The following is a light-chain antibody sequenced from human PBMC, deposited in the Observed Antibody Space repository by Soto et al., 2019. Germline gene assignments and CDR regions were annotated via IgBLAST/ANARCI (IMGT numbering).Light chain of an antibody. Sequence: EIVLTQSPGTLSLSPGERATLSCRASQSVSSDFLGWYQQKPGQPPRLLIYAASTRATGIPDRFSGSGSGTDFTLTISRLEPEDFAVYYCQHYATSPPYTFGPGTKVDIK. V-gene: IGKV3-20*01. CDR3: QHYATSPPYT. J-gene: IGKJ3*01. CDR1: QSVSSDF. CDR2: AAS.